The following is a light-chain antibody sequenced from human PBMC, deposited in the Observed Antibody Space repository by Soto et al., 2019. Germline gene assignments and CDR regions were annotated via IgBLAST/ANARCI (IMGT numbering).Light chain of an antibody. J-gene: IGLJ2*01. Sequence: QSVLTQPPSXSGTPGQXVXISXSGSSSNXXSXYVYWYRQXPGTAPKLLXQRNNQRPSGVPARFSGSKSGTSASLAISGLRSEDEADYYCGGWDDSLSGPVFGGGTKLTVL. CDR3: GGWDDSLSGPV. CDR2: RNN. CDR1: SSNXXSXY. V-gene: IGLV1-47*01.